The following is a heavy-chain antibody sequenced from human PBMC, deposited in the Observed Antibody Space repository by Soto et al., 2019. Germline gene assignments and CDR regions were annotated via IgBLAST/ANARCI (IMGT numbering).Heavy chain of an antibody. CDR2: IIPILGIA. Sequence: QVQLVQSGAEVKKPGSSVKVSCTASGGTFSSYTISWLRQAPGQGLKWMGRIIPILGIANYAQKFQGRVTITADKSTSTAYMELSRLRTEDTAVYYCAGDQALRLTGGWFDPWGQGTLVAVSS. CDR1: GGTFSSYT. J-gene: IGHJ5*02. V-gene: IGHV1-69*08. CDR3: AGDQALRLTGGWFDP. D-gene: IGHD4-17*01.